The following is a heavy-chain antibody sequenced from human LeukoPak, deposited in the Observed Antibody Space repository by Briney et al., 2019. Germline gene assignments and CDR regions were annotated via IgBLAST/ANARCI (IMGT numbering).Heavy chain of an antibody. V-gene: IGHV3-33*01. CDR1: AFTFNTYG. D-gene: IGHD2-2*01. CDR3: ARDGVVPAADKYYGMDV. CDR2: IWYDGSIK. J-gene: IGHJ6*02. Sequence: PGGSLRLSCAASAFTFNTYGMNWVRQAPGKGLEWVAVIWYDGSIKYYADSVKGRFTISRDNSKNTLYLQMNSLRVEDTAVYYCARDGVVPAADKYYGMDVWGQGTTVTVSS.